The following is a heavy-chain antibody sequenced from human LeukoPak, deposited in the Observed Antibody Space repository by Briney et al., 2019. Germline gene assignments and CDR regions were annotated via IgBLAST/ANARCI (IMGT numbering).Heavy chain of an antibody. D-gene: IGHD3-22*01. CDR1: GFTVSSNY. CDR2: IYSGGST. Sequence: GGSLRLSCAASGFTVSSNYMSWVRQAPGKGLEWVSVIYSGGSTYYADSVKGRFTISRDNSKNTLYLQMNSLRAEDTAVYYCARGINYYDTSYPDAFDIWGQGTMVTVSS. V-gene: IGHV3-53*01. J-gene: IGHJ3*02. CDR3: ARGINYYDTSYPDAFDI.